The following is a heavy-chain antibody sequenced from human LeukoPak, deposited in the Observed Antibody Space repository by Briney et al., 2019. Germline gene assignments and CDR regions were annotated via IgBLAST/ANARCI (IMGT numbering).Heavy chain of an antibody. CDR2: ITSSSSYI. D-gene: IGHD1-26*01. CDR3: ARDPYSGGYGDYYYYYMDV. Sequence: GGYLRLSCAASVFTFSRYNMNWVRQAPGKGLEWVSSITSSSSYIYYADLVKGRFTISRDNAKNSLYLQINSLRAEDTAVYYCARDPYSGGYGDYYYYYMDVWGKGTTVTISS. CDR1: VFTFSRYN. V-gene: IGHV3-21*01. J-gene: IGHJ6*03.